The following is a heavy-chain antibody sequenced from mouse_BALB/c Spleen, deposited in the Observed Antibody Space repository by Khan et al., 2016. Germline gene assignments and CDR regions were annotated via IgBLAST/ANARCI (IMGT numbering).Heavy chain of an antibody. CDR1: GFTFSDYY. V-gene: IGHV5-4*02. CDR3: AGDDRWFAY. J-gene: IGHJ3*01. Sequence: EVELVESGGGLVKPGGSLKLSCAASGFTFSDYYMYWVRQTPEKRLEWVATISDGGSYTYYPDSVKGRFTISRDNAKNNLYLQMSSLKSEDTAMYYGAGDDRWFAYWGQGTLVTVSA. D-gene: IGHD2-14*01. CDR2: ISDGGSYT.